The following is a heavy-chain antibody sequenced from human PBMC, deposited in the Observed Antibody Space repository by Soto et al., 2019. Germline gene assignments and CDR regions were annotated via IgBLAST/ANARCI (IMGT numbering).Heavy chain of an antibody. CDR2: FYWDDDK. V-gene: IGHV2-5*02. CDR3: AHRPDYGDYNYAFDI. Sequence: QITLKESCPTLVKPTHTLTLTFTFSVFSRSTSGVGVGRIRQPKGTALEWLAPFYWDDDKHYSPPLNSRITHTEDTSKYQVVVTMTYIDPADTATHYCAHRPDYGDYNYAFDIWGQGTMVTDSS. CDR1: VFSRSTSGVG. D-gene: IGHD4-17*01. J-gene: IGHJ3*02.